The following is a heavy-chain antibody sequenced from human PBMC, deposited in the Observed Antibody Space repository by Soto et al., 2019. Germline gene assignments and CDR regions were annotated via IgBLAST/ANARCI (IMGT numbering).Heavy chain of an antibody. Sequence: GGSLRLSCAASGFTIRSNYMSWIRQAPGKGLEWVSGIYGSGDSTFYADSVKGRFTISRDNSKNTLYLQMNSLRAEDTAVFFCAKDARPDGYWDFDYWGQGTLVTVSS. J-gene: IGHJ4*02. CDR2: IYGSGDST. CDR1: GFTIRSNY. V-gene: IGHV3-23*01. CDR3: AKDARPDGYWDFDY. D-gene: IGHD5-12*01.